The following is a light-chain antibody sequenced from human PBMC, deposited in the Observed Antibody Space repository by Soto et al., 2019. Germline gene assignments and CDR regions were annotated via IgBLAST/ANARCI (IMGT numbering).Light chain of an antibody. V-gene: IGKV1-5*03. Sequence: DIQMTQSPSTLSASVGDRVTITCRASQSISTWLAWYQQKPGKAPNLLIYKASSLGSGVPSRFSGSGSGTEFTLTISSLQPDDFATYYCQQYKSYSPYTFGQGTKLEMK. CDR1: QSISTW. CDR2: KAS. J-gene: IGKJ2*01. CDR3: QQYKSYSPYT.